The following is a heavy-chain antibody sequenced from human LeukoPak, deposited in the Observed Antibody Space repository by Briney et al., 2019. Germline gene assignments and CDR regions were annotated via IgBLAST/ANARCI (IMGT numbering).Heavy chain of an antibody. CDR1: GFTFSNYA. Sequence: GGSLRLSCAASGFTFSNYAMSWVRQAPGKGLDWVSAISGSGGSTYYADSVRGRFTISRDNSRNTLSLQMNSLRADDTAVYYCAKDSYYDSSVDSWGQGTLVTVSS. D-gene: IGHD3-22*01. CDR3: AKDSYYDSSVDS. CDR2: ISGSGGST. V-gene: IGHV3-23*01. J-gene: IGHJ4*02.